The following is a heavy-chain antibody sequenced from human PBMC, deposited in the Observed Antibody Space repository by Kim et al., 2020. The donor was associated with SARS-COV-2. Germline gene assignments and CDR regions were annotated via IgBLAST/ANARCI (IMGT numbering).Heavy chain of an antibody. V-gene: IGHV3-64*02. D-gene: IGHD2-2*01. J-gene: IGHJ4*02. CDR1: GFIFHTYA. CDR3: AREGRHCSGTACYVFDY. Sequence: GGSLRLSCAASGFIFHTYAMHWARQTPGKGLEYVSAISSNGFDTYYADSVRGRFTISRDNSKNTLFLQMGSLRPEDTGVYYCAREGRHCSGTACYVFDYWGQGTLVTVSS. CDR2: ISSNGFDT.